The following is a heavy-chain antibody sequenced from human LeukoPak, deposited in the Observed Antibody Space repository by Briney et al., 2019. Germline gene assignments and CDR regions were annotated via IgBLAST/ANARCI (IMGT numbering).Heavy chain of an antibody. CDR1: GGTFSSYA. Sequence: SVKVSCKASGGTFSSYAISWVRQAPGQGLEWMGGIIPIFGTANYAQKFQGRVTITADKSTSTAYMELSSLRSEDTAVYYCAREGGAAGPGYSYGYLWYFDYWGQGTLVTVSS. CDR2: IIPIFGTA. D-gene: IGHD5-18*01. V-gene: IGHV1-69*06. J-gene: IGHJ4*02. CDR3: AREGGAAGPGYSYGYLWYFDY.